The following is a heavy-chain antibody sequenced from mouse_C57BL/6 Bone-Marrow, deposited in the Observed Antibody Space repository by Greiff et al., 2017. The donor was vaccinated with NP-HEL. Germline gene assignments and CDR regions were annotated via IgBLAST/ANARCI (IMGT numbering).Heavy chain of an antibody. J-gene: IGHJ4*01. CDR1: GFTFRSYA. CDR2: ISSGGDYI. D-gene: IGHD1-1*01. V-gene: IGHV5-9-1*02. CDR3: TREFLLYYAMDY. Sequence: EVMLVESGEGLVKPGGSLKLSCAASGFTFRSYAMSWVRQTPEKRLEWVAYISSGGDYIYYADPVKGRFTISRDNARNTLYLQMSSLKSEDTAMYYCTREFLLYYAMDYWGQGTSGTVSS.